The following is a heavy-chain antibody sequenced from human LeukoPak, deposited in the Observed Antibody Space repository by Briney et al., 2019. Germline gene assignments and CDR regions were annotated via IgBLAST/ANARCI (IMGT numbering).Heavy chain of an antibody. CDR2: IYYSGST. CDR1: GGPISSGDYY. Sequence: PSQTLSLTCTVSGGPISSGDYYWSWIRQPPGKGLEWIGYIYYSGSTYYNPSLKSRVTISVDTSKNQFSLKLSSVTAADTAVYYCTRDSRVPAAIPLDYWGQGTLVTVSS. V-gene: IGHV4-30-4*08. CDR3: TRDSRVPAAIPLDY. D-gene: IGHD2-2*02. J-gene: IGHJ4*02.